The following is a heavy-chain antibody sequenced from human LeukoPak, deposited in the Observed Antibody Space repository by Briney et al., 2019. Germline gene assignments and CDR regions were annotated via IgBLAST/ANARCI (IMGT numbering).Heavy chain of an antibody. Sequence: ASVKVSCKASGYTFTGYYMHWVRQAPGQGLEWMGWINPNSGGTNYAQKFQGRVTMTRDTSISTAYMELSRLRSDDTAVYYCARGRSPYYYDSSGNYYYYYMDVWGKGTTVTVSS. CDR3: ARGRSPYYYDSSGNYYYYYMDV. J-gene: IGHJ6*03. V-gene: IGHV1-2*02. D-gene: IGHD3-22*01. CDR2: INPNSGGT. CDR1: GYTFTGYY.